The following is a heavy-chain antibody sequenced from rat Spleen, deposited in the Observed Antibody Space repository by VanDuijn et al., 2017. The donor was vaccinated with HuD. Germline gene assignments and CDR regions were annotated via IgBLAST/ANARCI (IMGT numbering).Heavy chain of an antibody. V-gene: IGHV5-19*01. J-gene: IGHJ1*01. Sequence: EVQLVESGGGLVQPGRSLKLSCAASGFTFSNYGMHWIRQAPTKGLEWVASISPSGGSTYYLDSVKGRFIISRDIANSTLYLQMDSLRSEDTATYYCATSPYYWYFDFWGPGTMVTVSS. D-gene: IGHD3-8*01. CDR2: ISPSGGST. CDR1: GFTFSNYG. CDR3: ATSPYYWYFDF.